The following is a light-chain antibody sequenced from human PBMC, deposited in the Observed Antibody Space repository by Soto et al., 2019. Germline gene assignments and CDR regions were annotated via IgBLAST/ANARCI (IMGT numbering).Light chain of an antibody. Sequence: QSALTQPPSVSGSPGQSVTISCTGTSSDVGSYNRVSWYQQPPGTAPKLMIYDVSNRPSGVPDRFSGSKSGNTASLTISGLQAEDEADYYCSSYTSSNTYVFGTGTKLTV. CDR3: SSYTSSNTYV. V-gene: IGLV2-18*02. CDR2: DVS. J-gene: IGLJ1*01. CDR1: SSDVGSYNR.